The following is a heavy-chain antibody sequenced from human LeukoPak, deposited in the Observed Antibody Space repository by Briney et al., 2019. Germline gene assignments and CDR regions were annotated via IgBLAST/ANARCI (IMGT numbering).Heavy chain of an antibody. CDR2: ISAYNGNT. Sequence: GASVKVSCKTSGYTFTNCGISWVRQAPGQGLEWMGWISAYNGNTNYAQKLQGRVTMTTDTSKGTAYMELRSLRSDDTAVYYCARDRGYCSGGSGYSNWFDPGGQGTLVTVS. J-gene: IGHJ5*02. CDR1: GYTFTNCG. D-gene: IGHD2-15*01. V-gene: IGHV1-18*01. CDR3: ARDRGYCSGGSGYSNWFDP.